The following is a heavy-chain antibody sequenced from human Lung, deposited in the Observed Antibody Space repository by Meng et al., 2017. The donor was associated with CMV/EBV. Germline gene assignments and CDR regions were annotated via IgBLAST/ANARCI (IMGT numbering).Heavy chain of an antibody. CDR1: GFTFSSYG. CDR2: IRYDGSNK. V-gene: IGHV3-30*02. Sequence: GGSLRLXCAAFGFTFSSYGMHWVRQAPGKGLEWVAFIRYDGSNKYYADSVKGRFTISRDNSKNTLYLQMNSLRAEDTAVYYCAKDSPLGYSSSSRGNWFDPWXQGTLVTVSS. CDR3: AKDSPLGYSSSSRGNWFDP. J-gene: IGHJ5*02. D-gene: IGHD6-6*01.